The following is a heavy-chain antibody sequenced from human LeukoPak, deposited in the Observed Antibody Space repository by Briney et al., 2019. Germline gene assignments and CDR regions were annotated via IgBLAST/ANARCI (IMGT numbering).Heavy chain of an antibody. CDR3: ATLVVDTAMVEYYYGMDV. Sequence: GGSLRLSCAASGFTVSSNYMSWVRQAPGKGLEWVSVIYSGGSTYYADSVKGRFTISRDNPKNTLYLQMNSLRAEDTAVYYCATLVVDTAMVEYYYGMDVWGQGTTVTVSS. CDR1: GFTVSSNY. CDR2: IYSGGST. D-gene: IGHD5-18*01. V-gene: IGHV3-66*01. J-gene: IGHJ6*02.